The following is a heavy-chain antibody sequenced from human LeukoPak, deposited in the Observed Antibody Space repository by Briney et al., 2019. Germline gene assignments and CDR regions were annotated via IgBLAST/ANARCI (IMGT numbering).Heavy chain of an antibody. J-gene: IGHJ5*02. V-gene: IGHV5-51*01. D-gene: IGHD3-3*01. Sequence: GESLKISCKGSGYSFTSYWIGWVRQMPGKGLEWMGIIYPGDSDTRYSPSFQGQVTISVDKSITTAYLQWSSLKASDTAMYYCARGGSAFDYDFFFDPWGQGTLVTVSS. CDR2: IYPGDSDT. CDR3: ARGGSAFDYDFFFDP. CDR1: GYSFTSYW.